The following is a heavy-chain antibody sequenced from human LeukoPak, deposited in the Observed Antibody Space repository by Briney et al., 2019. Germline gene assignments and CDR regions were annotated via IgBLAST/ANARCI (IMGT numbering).Heavy chain of an antibody. D-gene: IGHD6-13*01. J-gene: IGHJ5*02. V-gene: IGHV3-30*03. Sequence: PGGSLRLSCAASGFTFSSYGMHWVRQAPGRGLEWVAVMSYDETTKYYADSVKGRFTISRDNSKNTLYLQMDSLRAEDTAVYYCARGTPIAAAGSWFDPWGQGTLVTVSS. CDR3: ARGTPIAAAGSWFDP. CDR2: MSYDETTK. CDR1: GFTFSSYG.